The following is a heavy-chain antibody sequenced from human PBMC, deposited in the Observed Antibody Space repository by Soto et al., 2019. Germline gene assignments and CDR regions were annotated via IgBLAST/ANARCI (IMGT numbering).Heavy chain of an antibody. V-gene: IGHV1-69*02. D-gene: IGHD5-12*01. CDR1: GGTFSSYT. Sequence: SVKVSCKASGGTFSSYTISWVRQAPGQGLEWMGRIIPILGIANYAQKFQGRVTITADKSTSTAYMELSSLRSEDTAVYYCARGNSGYLSNFAYWGQGTLVTVSS. CDR2: IIPILGIA. CDR3: ARGNSGYLSNFAY. J-gene: IGHJ4*02.